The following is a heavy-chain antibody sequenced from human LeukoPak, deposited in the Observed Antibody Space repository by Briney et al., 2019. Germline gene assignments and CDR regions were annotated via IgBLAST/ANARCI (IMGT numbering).Heavy chain of an antibody. CDR2: VSYDGSNK. J-gene: IGHJ4*02. Sequence: GESLTLSCAASGFTFSSYCMHWVRQPPGKGLEWVAVVSYDGSNKYYEDSVKGRFTISRDNSKNTLYLQMDSLRAEDTGVYYCSKVETSGGANCYALDYWGQGTLVTVSS. D-gene: IGHD2-2*01. CDR1: GFTFSSYC. V-gene: IGHV3-30*18. CDR3: SKVETSGGANCYALDY.